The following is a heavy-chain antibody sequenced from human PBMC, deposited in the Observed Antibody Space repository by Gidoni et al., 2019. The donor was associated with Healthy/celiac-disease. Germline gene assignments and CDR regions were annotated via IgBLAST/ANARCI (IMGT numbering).Heavy chain of an antibody. Sequence: EVQLLESGGGLVQPGGSLRLSCAAAGFTSSSDPMSWVRTAQGKGLECVSAISGSGGSTYYAVSVKGRFTISRDNSKNTLYLQMNSLRAEDTAVYYCAKDISSGGSCLDYWGQGTLVTVSS. D-gene: IGHD2-15*01. CDR3: AKDISSGGSCLDY. V-gene: IGHV3-23*01. CDR2: ISGSGGST. CDR1: GFTSSSDP. J-gene: IGHJ4*02.